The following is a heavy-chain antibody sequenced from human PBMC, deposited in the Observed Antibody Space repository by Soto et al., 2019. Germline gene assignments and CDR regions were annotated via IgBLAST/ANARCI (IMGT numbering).Heavy chain of an antibody. D-gene: IGHD3-22*01. CDR3: ARESITMIVVVARVHPFDI. CDR2: IYYSVST. Sequence: PAETLSLTRTVSSCSIISSTHYCVWIRPPPGPGLERIGSIYYSVSTYYNPSLTSRVPISVDTSKNQFSLTLSSVTAADTAVYYCARESITMIVVVARVHPFDIWGQGTIHTVSS. CDR1: SCSIISSTHY. V-gene: IGHV4-39*02. J-gene: IGHJ3*02.